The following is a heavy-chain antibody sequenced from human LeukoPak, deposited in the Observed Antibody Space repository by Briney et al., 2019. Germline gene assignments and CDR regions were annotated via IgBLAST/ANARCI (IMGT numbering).Heavy chain of an antibody. CDR2: IYYSGST. J-gene: IGHJ6*02. D-gene: IGHD6-13*01. V-gene: IGHV4-59*08. CDR3: ARHVGSSWTLYYYYGMDV. CDR1: GGSISSYY. Sequence: SETLSLTCTVSGGSISSYYWSWIRQPPGKGLEWIGHIYYSGSTNYNPSLKSRVTISVDTSKNQFSLKLSSVTAADTAVYYCARHVGSSWTLYYYYGMDVWGQGTTVTVSS.